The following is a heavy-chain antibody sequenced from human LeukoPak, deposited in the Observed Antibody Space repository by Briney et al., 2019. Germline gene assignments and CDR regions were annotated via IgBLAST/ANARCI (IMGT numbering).Heavy chain of an antibody. Sequence: PGGSLRLSCAASGFTFSSYSMNWVRQAPGKGLEWVSSISSSSSYIYYADSVKGRFTISRDNAKNSLYLQMNSLRAEDTAVYYCARMAAAGRCFDYWGQGTLVTVSS. V-gene: IGHV3-21*01. D-gene: IGHD6-13*01. J-gene: IGHJ4*02. CDR2: ISSSSSYI. CDR1: GFTFSSYS. CDR3: ARMAAAGRCFDY.